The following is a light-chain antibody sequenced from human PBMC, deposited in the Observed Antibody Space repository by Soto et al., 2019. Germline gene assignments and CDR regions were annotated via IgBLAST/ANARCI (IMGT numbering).Light chain of an antibody. CDR3: QQNNRWPHIT. J-gene: IGKJ5*01. CDR2: GAS. V-gene: IGKV3D-15*01. Sequence: EIVMTHSPATLSVSPGEGATLSFRASESVSISLAWYQHKPGQPPRLLIHGASTRASGIPPRFSGSGSGTEFTLTISSLQSEDSAVYYCQQNNRWPHITFGQGTRLEIK. CDR1: ESVSIS.